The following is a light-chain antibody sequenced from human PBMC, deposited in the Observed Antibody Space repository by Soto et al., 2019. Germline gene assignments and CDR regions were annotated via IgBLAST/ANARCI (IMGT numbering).Light chain of an antibody. Sequence: ETQMTQSPSTLSASVGDRVTIACRASQSIGVWLAWYQQKPGKAPKLLIYMASTLASGVPSRFSGSGSGAEFTLTITSLQPDDFATYYCLRYDGYSGTFGQGTKVEIK. J-gene: IGKJ1*01. CDR3: LRYDGYSGT. CDR1: QSIGVW. CDR2: MAS. V-gene: IGKV1-5*03.